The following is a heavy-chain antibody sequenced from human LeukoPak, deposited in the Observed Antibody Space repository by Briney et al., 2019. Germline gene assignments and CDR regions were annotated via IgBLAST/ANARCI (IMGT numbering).Heavy chain of an antibody. V-gene: IGHV3-48*03. CDR1: GFTFSRYE. CDR2: ISRSGDTI. D-gene: IGHD3-10*01. J-gene: IGHJ4*02. Sequence: GGSLRLSCAASGFTFSRYEMNWVPQAPGKGLEWVSYISRSGDTIYFADSVKGRFPISRDNAKNSLYLQMSSLKAGDTAVYYCARDYASDYWGQGTLVTVSS. CDR3: ARDYASDY.